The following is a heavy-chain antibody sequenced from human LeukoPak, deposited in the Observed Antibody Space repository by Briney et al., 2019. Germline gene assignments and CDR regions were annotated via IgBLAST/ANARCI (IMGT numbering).Heavy chain of an antibody. CDR1: GFTFSSYA. CDR3: ARENEMATTYYFDY. J-gene: IGHJ4*02. Sequence: PGGSLRLSCAASGFTFSSYAMSWVRQAPGKGLEWVSSISSSSSYIYYADSVKGRFTISRDNAKNSLYLQMNSLRAEDTAVYYCARENEMATTYYFDYWGQGTLVTVSS. CDR2: ISSSSSYI. V-gene: IGHV3-21*03. D-gene: IGHD5-24*01.